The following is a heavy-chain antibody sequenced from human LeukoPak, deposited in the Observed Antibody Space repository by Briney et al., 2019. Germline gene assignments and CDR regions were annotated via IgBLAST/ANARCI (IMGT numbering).Heavy chain of an antibody. CDR2: INHSGST. CDR3: ARGGPYDY. CDR1: GGSISSGGYS. D-gene: IGHD6-25*01. J-gene: IGHJ4*02. Sequence: SETLSLTCTVSGGSISSGGYSWSWIRQHPGKGLEWIGEINHSGSTNYNPSLKSRVTISVDTSKNQFSLKLSSVTAADTAVYYCARGGPYDYWGQGTLVTVSS. V-gene: IGHV4-39*07.